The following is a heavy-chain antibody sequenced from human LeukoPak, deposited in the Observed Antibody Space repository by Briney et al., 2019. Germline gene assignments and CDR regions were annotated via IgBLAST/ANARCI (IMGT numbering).Heavy chain of an antibody. V-gene: IGHV3-21*01. CDR2: ISGRSGHV. Sequence: GGSLRLSCSASGFSFSDYDMNWFRQAPGKGLEWISSISGRSGHVYYGDSVKGRFSISRDNATNSVFLQMNSLGVDDTAVYYCGRAFPPLRTASAGDLWGQGTLVTVSS. CDR3: GRAFPPLRTASAGDL. D-gene: IGHD3-16*01. J-gene: IGHJ4*02. CDR1: GFSFSDYD.